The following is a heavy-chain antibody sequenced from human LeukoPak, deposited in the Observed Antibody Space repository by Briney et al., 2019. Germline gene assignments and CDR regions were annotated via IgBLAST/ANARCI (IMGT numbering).Heavy chain of an antibody. V-gene: IGHV3-21*01. D-gene: IGHD2-15*01. Sequence: GGSLRLSCAASGFTFSSYSMNWVRQAPGKGLEWVSSISSSSSYIYYADSVKGRFTISRDNAKNSLYLQMNSLRAEDTAVYYCARGYCSGGSCYSYYYYYYMDVWGKGTTVTVSS. CDR1: GFTFSSYS. J-gene: IGHJ6*03. CDR2: ISSSSSYI. CDR3: ARGYCSGGSCYSYYYYYYMDV.